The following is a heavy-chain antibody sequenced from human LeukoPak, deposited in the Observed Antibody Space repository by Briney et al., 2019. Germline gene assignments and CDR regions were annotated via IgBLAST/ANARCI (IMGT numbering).Heavy chain of an antibody. D-gene: IGHD2-2*02. CDR2: IYHSGST. CDR1: GYSISNGYY. CDR3: ARDYTDDAFDI. Sequence: SETLSLTCTVSGYSISNGYYWGWIRQPPGKGLEWIGYIYHSGSTYYNPSLKSRVTISVDRSKNQFSLKLSSVTAADTAVYYCARDYTDDAFDIWGQGTMVTVSS. V-gene: IGHV4-38-2*02. J-gene: IGHJ3*02.